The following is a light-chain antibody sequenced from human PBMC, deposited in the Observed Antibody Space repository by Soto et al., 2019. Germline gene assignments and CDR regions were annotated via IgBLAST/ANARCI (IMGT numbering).Light chain of an antibody. CDR2: GAS. CDR1: LSVTTNY. Sequence: EIVLTQSPGTLSLSPGERATLSCRASLSVTTNYLAWYQQKPGQAPRLLIYGASSRASGVPDRFSGSGSGTDFSLTITGLEPEDFAVYYCQHYGDSIFTFGPGTRVDIK. CDR3: QHYGDSIFT. V-gene: IGKV3-20*01. J-gene: IGKJ3*01.